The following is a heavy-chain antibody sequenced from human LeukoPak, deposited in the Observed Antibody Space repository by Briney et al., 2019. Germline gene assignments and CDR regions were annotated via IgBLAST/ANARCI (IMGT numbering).Heavy chain of an antibody. D-gene: IGHD3-10*01. Sequence: SETLSLTCAVYGGSFSGYYWGWIRQPPGKGLEWIGEINHSGSTNYNPSLKSRVTISVDTSKNQFSLKLSSVTAADTAVYYCARVRITMVRGVIIRPPPGYFDYWGQGTLVTVSS. CDR2: INHSGST. J-gene: IGHJ4*02. CDR3: ARVRITMVRGVIIRPPPGYFDY. V-gene: IGHV4-34*01. CDR1: GGSFSGYY.